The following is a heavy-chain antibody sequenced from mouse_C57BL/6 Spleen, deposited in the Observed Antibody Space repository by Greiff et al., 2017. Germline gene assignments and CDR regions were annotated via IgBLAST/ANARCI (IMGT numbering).Heavy chain of an antibody. J-gene: IGHJ4*01. D-gene: IGHD1-1*01. V-gene: IGHV5-4*01. CDR3: ARDSSSEDYYAMDY. CDR1: GFTFSSYA. CDR2: ISDGGSYT. Sequence: EVKLVESGGGLVKPGGSLKLSCAASGFTFSSYAMSWVRQTPEKRLEWVATISDGGSYTYYPDNVKGRFTISRDNAKNNLYLQMSHLKSEDTAMYYCARDSSSEDYYAMDYWGQGNSVTVSS.